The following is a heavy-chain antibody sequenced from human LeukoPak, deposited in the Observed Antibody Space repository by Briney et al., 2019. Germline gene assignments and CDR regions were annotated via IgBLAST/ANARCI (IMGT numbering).Heavy chain of an antibody. Sequence: PGGSLRLSCAASGFTFSSYSMNWVRQAPGKGLEWVSYISSSSSTIYCADSVKGRFTISRDNAKNSLYLQMNSLRAEDTAVYYCARDTRSITIFGVDFDYWGQGTLVTVSS. V-gene: IGHV3-48*01. CDR2: ISSSSSTI. CDR1: GFTFSSYS. CDR3: ARDTRSITIFGVDFDY. J-gene: IGHJ4*02. D-gene: IGHD3-3*01.